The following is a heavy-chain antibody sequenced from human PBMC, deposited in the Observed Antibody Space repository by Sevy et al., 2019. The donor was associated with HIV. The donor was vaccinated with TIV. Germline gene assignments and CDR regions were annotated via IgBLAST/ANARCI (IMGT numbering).Heavy chain of an antibody. CDR2: IKSKTDGGTT. V-gene: IGHV3-15*01. CDR1: GFTFSNAW. Sequence: GGSLRLSCAASGFTFSNAWMSWVRQAPGKGLEWVGRIKSKTDGGTTDYAAPVKGRFTISRDDSKNTLYLQMNSLKTEDTAVYYCTTHLGYCSGGSCYYFLGWGQRTLVTDSS. D-gene: IGHD2-15*01. J-gene: IGHJ4*02. CDR3: TTHLGYCSGGSCYYFLG.